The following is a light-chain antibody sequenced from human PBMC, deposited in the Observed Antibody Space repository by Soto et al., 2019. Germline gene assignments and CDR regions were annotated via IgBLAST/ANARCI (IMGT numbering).Light chain of an antibody. J-gene: IGKJ2*01. V-gene: IGKV3-11*01. CDR2: DAS. CDR1: QNIFSY. CDR3: QQRNYWPPGNT. Sequence: EVVLTQSPATVSLSPGESATLSCRASQNIFSYLAWYQQKPGQAPRRLIYDASKRAAGIPARFSGSGSGTDFTLTISNLESEDFAVYYCQQRNYWPPGNTFGQGTKLEI.